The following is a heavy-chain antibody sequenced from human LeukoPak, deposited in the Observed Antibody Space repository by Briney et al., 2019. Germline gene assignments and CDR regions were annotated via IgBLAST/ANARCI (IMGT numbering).Heavy chain of an antibody. J-gene: IGHJ3*02. Sequence: QAGGSLRLSCEASGFTFSTYGMHWVRQAPGKGLEWVAGTSYDGSNRVYTDSVKGRFTISRDNSKSTLYLQMNSLRPEDTAVYYCAKPRGGDSWAFDIWGQGTKVTVSS. V-gene: IGHV3-30*18. CDR3: AKPRGGDSWAFDI. CDR1: GFTFSTYG. CDR2: TSYDGSNR. D-gene: IGHD2-21*02.